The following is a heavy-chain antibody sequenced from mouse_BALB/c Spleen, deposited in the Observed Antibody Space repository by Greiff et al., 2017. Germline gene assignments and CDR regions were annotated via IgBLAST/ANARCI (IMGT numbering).Heavy chain of an antibody. CDR3: ATITTVVALWFAY. D-gene: IGHD1-1*01. Sequence: EVQLQQSGPGLVKPSQSLSLTCTVTGYSINSDYAWNWIRQFPGNKLEWMGYISYSGSTSYNPSLKSRISITRDTSKNQFFLQLNSVTTEDTATYYCATITTVVALWFAYWGQGTLVTVSA. V-gene: IGHV3-2*02. J-gene: IGHJ3*01. CDR2: ISYSGST. CDR1: GYSINSDYA.